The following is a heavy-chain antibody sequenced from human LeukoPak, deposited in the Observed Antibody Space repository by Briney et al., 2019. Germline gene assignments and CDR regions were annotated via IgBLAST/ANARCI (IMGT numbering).Heavy chain of an antibody. V-gene: IGHV3-11*01. J-gene: IGHJ5*02. CDR1: GFTFSDYY. CDR3: ARDVRFGESRFDP. D-gene: IGHD3-10*01. CDR2: ISSSGSTI. Sequence: PGGSLRLSCAASGFTFSDYYMSWIRQAPGKGLEWGSYISSSGSTIYYADSVKGRFTISRDNAKNSLYLQMNSLRAEDTAVYYCARDVRFGESRFDPWGQGTLVTVSS.